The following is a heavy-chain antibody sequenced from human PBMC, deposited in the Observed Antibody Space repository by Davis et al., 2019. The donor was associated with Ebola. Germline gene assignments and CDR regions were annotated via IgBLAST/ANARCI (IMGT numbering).Heavy chain of an antibody. CDR2: IIPILGIA. J-gene: IGHJ5*02. V-gene: IGHV1-69*04. D-gene: IGHD3-9*01. Sequence: SVKVSCKTSGYTFTNYDINWVRQAPGQGLEWMGRIIPILGIANYAQKFQGRVTITADKSTSTAYMELSSLRSEDTAVYYCARGPDDTAWFDPWGQGTLVTVSS. CDR1: GYTFTNYD. CDR3: ARGPDDTAWFDP.